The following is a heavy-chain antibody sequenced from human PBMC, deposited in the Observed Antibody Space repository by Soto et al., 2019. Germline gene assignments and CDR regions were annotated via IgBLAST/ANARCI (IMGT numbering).Heavy chain of an antibody. CDR2: ISSNSAYI. CDR3: TRDASRDSSARGWFDP. Sequence: GSLRLSCAASGFTFRSFTMNWVRQAPGKGLEWVSTISSNSAYIYYTDALRGRFTISRDNAKNSPHLQMNSLRAEDTAVYYCTRDASRDSSARGWFDPWGPGTLVTVSS. V-gene: IGHV3-21*01. J-gene: IGHJ5*02. D-gene: IGHD6-13*01. CDR1: GFTFRSFT.